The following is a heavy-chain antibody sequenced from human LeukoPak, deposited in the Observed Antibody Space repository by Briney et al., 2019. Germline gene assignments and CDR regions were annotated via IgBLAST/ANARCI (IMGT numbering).Heavy chain of an antibody. CDR2: IFNGGST. V-gene: IGHV3-53*01. D-gene: IGHD3-10*01. J-gene: IGHJ4*02. CDR3: ARDLGD. Sequence: GGSLRLSCAASGFAVSSNHMNWVRQAPGKGLEWVSVIFNGGSTYYADSVKGRFTISRDNSKNTLYLQMNSLRAEDAAVYYCARDLGDWGQGTLVSVSS. CDR1: GFAVSSNH.